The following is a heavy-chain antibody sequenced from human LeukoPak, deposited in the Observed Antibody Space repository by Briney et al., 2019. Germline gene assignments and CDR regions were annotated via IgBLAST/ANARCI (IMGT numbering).Heavy chain of an antibody. V-gene: IGHV4-34*01. CDR1: GGSFSGYY. J-gene: IGHJ4*02. CDR3: ARGILNWGKNFDY. CDR2: INHSGST. Sequence: PSETLSLTCAVYGGSFSGYYWSWIRQPPGKGLEWIGEINHSGSTNYNPSLKSRVTISVDTSKNQFSLKLSSVTAADTAVYYCARGILNWGKNFDYWGQGTPVTVSS. D-gene: IGHD7-27*01.